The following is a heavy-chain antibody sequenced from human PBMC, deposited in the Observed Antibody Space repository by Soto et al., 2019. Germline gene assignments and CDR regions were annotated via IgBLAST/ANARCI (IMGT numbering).Heavy chain of an antibody. Sequence: SQTLSLTCAISGDSVSSNSAAWNWIRQSPSRGLEWLGRTYYRSKWYNDYAVSVKSRITINPDTSKNQFSLQLNSVTPEDTAVYYCARANRASRRGYSYGYPADYYYYYGMDVWGQGTTVTAP. D-gene: IGHD5-18*01. CDR1: GDSVSSNSAA. J-gene: IGHJ6*02. CDR2: TYYRSKWYN. V-gene: IGHV6-1*01. CDR3: ARANRASRRGYSYGYPADYYYYYGMDV.